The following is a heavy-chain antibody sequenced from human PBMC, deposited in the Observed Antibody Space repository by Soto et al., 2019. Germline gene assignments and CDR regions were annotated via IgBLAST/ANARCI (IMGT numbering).Heavy chain of an antibody. CDR3: ARVYCSGGSCYHLDY. D-gene: IGHD2-15*01. Sequence: SETLSLTCTVSGGSISSYYWSWIRQPPGKGLEWIGYMYNTGSTIYNPSLKSRVTISVDTSKNQFSLKLNSVTAADTAVYYCARVYCSGGSCYHLDYWGQGTLVTVSS. CDR1: GGSISSYY. J-gene: IGHJ4*02. V-gene: IGHV4-59*01. CDR2: MYNTGST.